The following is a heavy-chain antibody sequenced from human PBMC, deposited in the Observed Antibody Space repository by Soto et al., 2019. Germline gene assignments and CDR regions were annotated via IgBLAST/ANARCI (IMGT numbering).Heavy chain of an antibody. V-gene: IGHV3-30*18. CDR2: ISYDGSNK. CDR1: GFTFSSYG. CDR3: AKDRRGGSYFLPRYFDY. Sequence: PGGSLRLSCAASGFTFSSYGMHWVRQAPGKGLEWVAVISYDGSNKYYADSVKGRFTISRDNSKNTLYLQMNSLRAEDTAVYYCAKDRRGGSYFLPRYFDYWGQGTLVTVSS. J-gene: IGHJ4*02. D-gene: IGHD1-26*01.